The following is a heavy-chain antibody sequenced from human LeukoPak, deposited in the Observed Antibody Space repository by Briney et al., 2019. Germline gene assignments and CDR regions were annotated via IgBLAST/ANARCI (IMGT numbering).Heavy chain of an antibody. CDR3: ASTRGYSGYDFDY. CDR2: IYYSGST. J-gene: IGHJ4*02. CDR1: GGSISSYY. V-gene: IGHV4-59*01. D-gene: IGHD5-12*01. Sequence: PSETLSLTCTVSGGSISSYYWSWIRQPPGKGLEWIGYIYYSGSTNYNPSLKSRVTISVDTSKNQFSLKLSSVTAADTAVYYCASTRGYSGYDFDYWGQGTLVTVSS.